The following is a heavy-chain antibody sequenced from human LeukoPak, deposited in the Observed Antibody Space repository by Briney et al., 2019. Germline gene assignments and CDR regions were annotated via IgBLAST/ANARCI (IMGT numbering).Heavy chain of an antibody. D-gene: IGHD6-19*01. CDR1: GFIFSSYG. CDR3: AKEVYRSGWYGGRFDC. V-gene: IGHV3-30*02. CDR2: IRDDGSNK. J-gene: IGHJ4*02. Sequence: PGGSLRLSCAASGFIFSSYGVHWVRQAPGKGLEWVTFIRDDGSNKYYADSVKGRFTISRDNSKNTLYLQMNSLRAEDTAVYYCAKEVYRSGWYGGRFDCWGQGTLVTVSS.